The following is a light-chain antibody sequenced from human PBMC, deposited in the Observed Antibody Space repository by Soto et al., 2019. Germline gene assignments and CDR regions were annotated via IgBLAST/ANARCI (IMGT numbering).Light chain of an antibody. CDR3: QQYGSSLT. CDR2: GAS. J-gene: IGKJ4*01. V-gene: IGKV3-20*01. CDR1: QSVSSSA. Sequence: EIVLTQSPGTLSLSPGERATLSCRASQSVSSSALAWYQQKPGQAPRLLIYGASRWATGIPDRFSGSGSGTDFTLTISRLEPEDFAVYYCQQYGSSLTLGGGTKVEI.